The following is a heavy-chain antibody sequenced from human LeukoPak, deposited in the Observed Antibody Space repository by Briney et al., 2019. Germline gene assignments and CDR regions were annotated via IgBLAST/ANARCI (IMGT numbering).Heavy chain of an antibody. J-gene: IGHJ4*02. V-gene: IGHV1-18*01. CDR2: ISAYNGNT. Sequence: GASVKVSCKASGYTFTSYGISWVRQAPGQGLEWMGWISAYNGNTNYAQKLQGRVTMTTDTSTSTAYMELRSLRSDDTAVYYCARVSYGGNSAKYYFDYWGQGTLVTVSS. D-gene: IGHD4-23*01. CDR1: GYTFTSYG. CDR3: ARVSYGGNSAKYYFDY.